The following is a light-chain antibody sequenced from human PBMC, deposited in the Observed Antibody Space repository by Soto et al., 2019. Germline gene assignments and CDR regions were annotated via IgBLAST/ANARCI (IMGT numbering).Light chain of an antibody. CDR2: KAS. V-gene: IGKV1-5*03. J-gene: IGKJ1*01. Sequence: DIQMTQSPSTLSASVGDRVTITCRASQSISSWFTWYQQKPGKAPKLLIYKASSLESGVPSRFSGRGSGTEFTLTISSLQPDDFAPYYCQQYYIYATFGQGTRVEIK. CDR1: QSISSW. CDR3: QQYYIYAT.